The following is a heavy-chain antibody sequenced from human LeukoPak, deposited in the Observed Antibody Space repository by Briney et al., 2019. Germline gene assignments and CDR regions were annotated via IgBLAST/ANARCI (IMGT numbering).Heavy chain of an antibody. J-gene: IGHJ6*03. CDR1: GFTFNIYA. CDR3: ARAEYYYDSSGYYPRYYNYYYMDV. V-gene: IGHV3-74*01. CDR2: INSDGSST. Sequence: GGSLRLSCAASGFTFNIYAMHWVRQAPGKGLVWVSSINSDGSSTSYADSVRGRFTISRDNAKNTLYLQMNSLRAEDTAVFYCARAEYYYDSSGYYPRYYNYYYMDVWGKGTTVTVSS. D-gene: IGHD3-22*01.